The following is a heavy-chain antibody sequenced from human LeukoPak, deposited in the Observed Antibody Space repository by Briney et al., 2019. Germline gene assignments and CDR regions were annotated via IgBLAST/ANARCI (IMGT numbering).Heavy chain of an antibody. Sequence: GASVKVSCKVSGYTLTELSMHWVRQAPGKGLEWMGGFDPEDGETIYAQKLQGRVTMTEDTSTDTAYMELSSLRSEDTAVYYCATGPRLYYDSSGYFLDYWGQGTLVTVSS. J-gene: IGHJ4*02. V-gene: IGHV1-24*01. CDR3: ATGPRLYYDSSGYFLDY. D-gene: IGHD3-22*01. CDR1: GYTLTELS. CDR2: FDPEDGET.